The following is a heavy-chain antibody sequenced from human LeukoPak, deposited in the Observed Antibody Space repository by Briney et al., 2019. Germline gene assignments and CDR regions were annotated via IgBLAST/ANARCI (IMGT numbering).Heavy chain of an antibody. V-gene: IGHV3-30*01. Sequence: GGSLRLSCAASGFTFSNYAMHWVRQAPGKGLEWVSLISSGGTYEYYADSVKGRFTISRENSKNTLYLQLNSLRAEDTAVYYCARDSTYYYDSGSSGPHYFDNWGQGTLVTVSS. D-gene: IGHD3-10*01. J-gene: IGHJ4*02. CDR1: GFTFSNYA. CDR3: ARDSTYYYDSGSSGPHYFDN. CDR2: ISSGGTYE.